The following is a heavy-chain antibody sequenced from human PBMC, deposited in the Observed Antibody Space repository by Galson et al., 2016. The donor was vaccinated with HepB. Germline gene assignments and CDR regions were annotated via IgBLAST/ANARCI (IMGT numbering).Heavy chain of an antibody. V-gene: IGHV2-5*02. CDR1: GFSLDTTGVT. CDR3: AHRGRQFPVLTYFDS. D-gene: IGHD2-8*01. CDR2: ISWDDDK. Sequence: PALVKPTQTLTLTCTFSGFSLDTTGVTVGWIRQPPGKALEWLALISWDDDKRYSPSLNNRPTVTKDSSKNQVVLTMTDVEPADTATYYCAHRGRQFPVLTYFDSWGQGTLVTVSS. J-gene: IGHJ4*02.